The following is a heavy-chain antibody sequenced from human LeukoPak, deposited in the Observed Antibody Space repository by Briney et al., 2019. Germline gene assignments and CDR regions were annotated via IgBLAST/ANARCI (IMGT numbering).Heavy chain of an antibody. V-gene: IGHV1-46*01. D-gene: IGHD3-22*01. CDR1: GYTFTSYD. J-gene: IGHJ4*02. Sequence: ASVRVSCKASGYTFTSYDINWVRQAPGQGLEWMGIINPSGGSTSYAQKFQGRVTMTRDMSTSTVYMELSSLRSEDTAVYYCARDAYRYGRRSSGYDYWGQGTLVTVSS. CDR2: INPSGGST. CDR3: ARDAYRYGRRSSGYDY.